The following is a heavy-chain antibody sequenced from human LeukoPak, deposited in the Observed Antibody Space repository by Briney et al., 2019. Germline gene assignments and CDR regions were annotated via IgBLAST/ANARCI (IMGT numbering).Heavy chain of an antibody. CDR1: GFTFTSYG. CDR3: ARPIAVAGLYYFDY. Sequence: GGSLRLSCAASGFTFTSYGMHWVRQAPGKGLEWVAFIRYDGSKKYYAESVKGRLTISRDNSKNTLYLQMNSLRAEDTAVYYCARPIAVAGLYYFDYWGQGTLVTVSS. CDR2: IRYDGSKK. V-gene: IGHV3-30*02. D-gene: IGHD6-19*01. J-gene: IGHJ4*02.